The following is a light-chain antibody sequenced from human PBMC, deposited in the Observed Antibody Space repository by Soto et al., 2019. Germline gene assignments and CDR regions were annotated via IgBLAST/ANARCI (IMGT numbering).Light chain of an antibody. Sequence: EIVLTQSPGTPSLSPGERATLSCRASQSVSSSYLAWYQQKPGQAPRLLISGASSRATGIPDRFSGSGSGTDFTLTISRLEPEDFAVYYCQQYGSSPYTLGQGTKLEIK. CDR1: QSVSSSY. J-gene: IGKJ2*01. V-gene: IGKV3-20*01. CDR3: QQYGSSPYT. CDR2: GAS.